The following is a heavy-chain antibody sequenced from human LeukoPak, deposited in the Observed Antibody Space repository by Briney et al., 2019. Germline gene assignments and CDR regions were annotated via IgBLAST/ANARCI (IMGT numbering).Heavy chain of an antibody. Sequence: GGSLRLSCAASGFTFSSYAMSWVRQAPGKGLEWVSGISRSGGSTNYADSVKGRFSISRDNSKNTLYLQMNSLRAEDTAVYYCAKPRSGWYPYYYFDYWGQGTLVTVSS. CDR1: GFTFSSYA. D-gene: IGHD6-19*01. CDR3: AKPRSGWYPYYYFDY. V-gene: IGHV3-23*01. CDR2: ISRSGGST. J-gene: IGHJ4*02.